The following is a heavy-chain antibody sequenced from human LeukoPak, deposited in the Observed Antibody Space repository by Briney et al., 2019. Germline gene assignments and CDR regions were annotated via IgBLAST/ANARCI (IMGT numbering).Heavy chain of an antibody. CDR3: AKTRYYYDSSGYYYAYYFDY. Sequence: GGSLRLSCAASGFTFSSYEMNWVRQAPGKGLEWVSYISSSGSTRYYADSVKGRFTISRDNAKNSLYLQMNSLRAEDTAVYYCAKTRYYYDSSGYYYAYYFDYWGQGTLVTVSS. D-gene: IGHD3-22*01. V-gene: IGHV3-48*03. CDR2: ISSSGSTR. J-gene: IGHJ4*02. CDR1: GFTFSSYE.